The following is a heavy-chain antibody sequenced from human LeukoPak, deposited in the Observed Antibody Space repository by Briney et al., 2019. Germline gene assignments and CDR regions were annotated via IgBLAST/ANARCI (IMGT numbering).Heavy chain of an antibody. CDR2: INAGNGNT. D-gene: IGHD6-19*01. CDR3: ACGWSYFDY. CDR1: GYTFTNSA. J-gene: IGHJ4*02. V-gene: IGHV1-3*01. Sequence: ASVKVSCKVSGYTFTNSAMHWVRQAPGQRLEWMGWINAGNGNTKYSQRFQGRVTITRDTSAGTAYMELSSLRSEDTAVYYCACGWSYFDYWGQGTLVTVSS.